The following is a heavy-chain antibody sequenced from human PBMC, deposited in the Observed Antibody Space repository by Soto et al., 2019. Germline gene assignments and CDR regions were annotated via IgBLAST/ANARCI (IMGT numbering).Heavy chain of an antibody. J-gene: IGHJ5*02. CDR2: ISSSGSTI. CDR1: GFTFSDYY. V-gene: IGHV3-11*01. Sequence: NPGGSLRLSCAASGFTFSDYYMSWIRQAPGKGLEWVSYISSSGSTIYYADSVKGRFTISRDNAKNSLYLQMNSLRAEDTAVYYCARVPRTSRANWFDPWGQGTLVTVSS. CDR3: ARVPRTSRANWFDP.